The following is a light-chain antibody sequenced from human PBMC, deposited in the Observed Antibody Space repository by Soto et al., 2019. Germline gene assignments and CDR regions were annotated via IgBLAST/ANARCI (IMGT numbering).Light chain of an antibody. Sequence: DIEMTQSPSSLSASVGDRVTITCRTRQTINNYLNWYQQKPGEAPKLLIYAASSLQSGVPSRFSGSGSGTDFTLTISSLQPEDFATYYCQQSYSTLTWTFGQGTKVDIK. V-gene: IGKV1-39*01. CDR2: AAS. CDR3: QQSYSTLTWT. CDR1: QTINNY. J-gene: IGKJ1*01.